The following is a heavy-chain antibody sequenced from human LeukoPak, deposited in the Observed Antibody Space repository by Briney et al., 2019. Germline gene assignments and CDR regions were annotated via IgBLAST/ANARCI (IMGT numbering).Heavy chain of an antibody. CDR1: GFTFDDYG. CDR3: AKDIGIAAAGTVDY. D-gene: IGHD6-13*01. V-gene: IGHV3-9*01. Sequence: PGGSLRLSCAASGFTFDDYGMSWVRQAPGKGLEWVSGISWNSGSIGYADSVKGRFTISRDNAKNSLYLQMNSLRAEDTALYYCAKDIGIAAAGTVDYWGQGTLVTVSS. CDR2: ISWNSGSI. J-gene: IGHJ4*02.